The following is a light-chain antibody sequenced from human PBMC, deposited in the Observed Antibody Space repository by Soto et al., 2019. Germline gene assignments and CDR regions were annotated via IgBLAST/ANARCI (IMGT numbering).Light chain of an antibody. CDR1: QNIRNY. V-gene: IGKV1-39*01. Sequence: DIQMTQSPSSLSASVGDRVTITCRASQNIRNYLNWYQRKPGKAPNLLIYGASSLQSGVPSRFSGSGSETDFTLTINNLQPEDFATYYCQQSYTAVFTFGPGTKVDIK. CDR3: QQSYTAVFT. CDR2: GAS. J-gene: IGKJ3*01.